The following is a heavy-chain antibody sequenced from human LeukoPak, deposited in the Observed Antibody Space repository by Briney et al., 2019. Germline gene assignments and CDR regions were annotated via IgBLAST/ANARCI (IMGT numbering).Heavy chain of an antibody. CDR2: ISGSGGST. D-gene: IGHD2-2*03. Sequence: GGSLRLSCAASGFTFSDYYMSWIRQAPGKGLEWVSAISGSGGSTYYADSVKGRFTISRDNSKNTLYLQMNSLRAEDTAVYYCAKVPWIDYYYGMDVWGQGTTVTVAS. CDR3: AKVPWIDYYYGMDV. J-gene: IGHJ6*02. CDR1: GFTFSDYY. V-gene: IGHV3-23*01.